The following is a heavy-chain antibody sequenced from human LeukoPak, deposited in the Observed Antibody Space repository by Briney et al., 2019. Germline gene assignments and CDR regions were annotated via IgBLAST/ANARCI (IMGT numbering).Heavy chain of an antibody. D-gene: IGHD4-17*01. CDR3: AKPSYGDPLDAFDI. V-gene: IGHV3-30*02. Sequence: GGSLRLSCAASGFTFSSYGMHWVRQAPGKGLEWVAFIRYDGSNKYYADSVRGRFTISRDNSKNTLFLQMNSLGAEDTAVYYCAKPSYGDPLDAFDIWGQGTMVTVSS. CDR1: GFTFSSYG. CDR2: IRYDGSNK. J-gene: IGHJ3*02.